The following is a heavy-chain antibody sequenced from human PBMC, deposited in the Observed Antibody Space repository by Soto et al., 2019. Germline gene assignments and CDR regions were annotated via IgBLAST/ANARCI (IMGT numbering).Heavy chain of an antibody. Sequence: PSETLSLTCTVSGGSIISGGYYWSWIRKHPGKGLEWIGYIYYSGSTYYNPSLKSRVTISVDTSKNQISLKLSSVTAADTAVYYCAREIDSSGPYNWFDPWGQGTLVTVSS. CDR1: GGSIISGGYY. CDR3: AREIDSSGPYNWFDP. CDR2: IYYSGST. D-gene: IGHD3-22*01. V-gene: IGHV4-31*03. J-gene: IGHJ5*02.